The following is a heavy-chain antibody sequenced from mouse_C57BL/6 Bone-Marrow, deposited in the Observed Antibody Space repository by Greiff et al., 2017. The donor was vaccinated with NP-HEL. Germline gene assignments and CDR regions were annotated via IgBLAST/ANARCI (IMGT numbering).Heavy chain of an antibody. Sequence: EVQLQESGGGLVQPGGSLSLSCAASGFTFTDYYMSWVRQPPGKALEWLGFIRNKANGYTTEYSASVKGRFTISRDNSQSILYLQMNALRAEDSATYYCARSDSACFYFDYWGQGTTLTVSS. CDR3: ARSDSACFYFDY. CDR1: GFTFTDYY. D-gene: IGHD3-2*02. J-gene: IGHJ2*01. V-gene: IGHV7-3*01. CDR2: IRNKANGYTT.